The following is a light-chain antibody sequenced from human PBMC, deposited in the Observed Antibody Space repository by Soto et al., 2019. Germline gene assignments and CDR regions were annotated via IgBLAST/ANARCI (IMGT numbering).Light chain of an antibody. CDR3: QQTSSAPFT. CDR2: DAA. V-gene: IGKV1-39*01. J-gene: IGKJ3*01. CDR1: QNINTY. Sequence: DIQMTQSPYSLSAAVGDRVTIACRASQNINTYLNWYQQKPGKAPKLLIFDAASLQSGVPSRFSGGGSRTDFTHTITSLQPEDFATYYCQQTSSAPFTFGPGTKVDIK.